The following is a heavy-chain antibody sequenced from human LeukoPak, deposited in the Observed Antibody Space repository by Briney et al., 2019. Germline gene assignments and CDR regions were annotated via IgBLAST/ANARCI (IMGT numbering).Heavy chain of an antibody. V-gene: IGHV1-18*03. D-gene: IGHD6-13*01. CDR3: ARTPGIAVAGPADLFDY. J-gene: IGHJ4*02. CDR2: ISAYNGYT. CDR1: GYIFTNFG. Sequence: ASVKVSCKASGYIFTNFGLSWVRQAPGQGLEWMGWISAYNGYTNYAQKLQGRVTMTTDTSTSTAYMELRSLRSDDMAVYYCARTPGIAVAGPADLFDYWGQGTLVTVSS.